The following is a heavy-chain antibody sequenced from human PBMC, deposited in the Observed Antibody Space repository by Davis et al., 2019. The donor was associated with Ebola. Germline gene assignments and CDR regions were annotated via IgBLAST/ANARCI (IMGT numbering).Heavy chain of an antibody. CDR2: TYYSGIP. CDR1: GGSLRISK. V-gene: IGHV4-59*01. J-gene: IGHJ3*02. Sequence: SETLSLTCSVSGGSLRISKWSWNRQPPGKRLEWIGYTYYSGIPYYNPSLKSRITISVDTSQNQFSLKLRSVTAADTAVDYCARGGDRMALGAFCDGAFDIWGQGTMVTVSS. CDR3: ARGGDRMALGAFCDGAFDI. D-gene: IGHD5-24*01.